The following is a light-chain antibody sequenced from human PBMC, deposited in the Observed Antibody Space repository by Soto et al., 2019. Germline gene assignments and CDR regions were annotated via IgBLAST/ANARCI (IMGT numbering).Light chain of an antibody. V-gene: IGKV1-39*01. CDR1: QTVTHL. CDR3: QQSFSSPHT. CDR2: SAS. J-gene: IGKJ2*01. Sequence: DIQMTQSPSTLSGSVGDRVTITCRASQTVTHLLNWYQQKPGQAPKLLISSASRLQGGVPSRFSGSGSGTDFTFTISSLQPEDFATYYCQQSFSSPHTFGQGTKVDI.